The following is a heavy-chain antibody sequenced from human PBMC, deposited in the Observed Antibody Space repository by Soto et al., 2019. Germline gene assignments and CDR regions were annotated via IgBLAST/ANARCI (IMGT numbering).Heavy chain of an antibody. CDR3: ASGGIVATTGSHYYYYMDV. Sequence: GGSLRLSCAASGFTFSDYYMSWIRQAPGKGLEWVSYISSSGSTIYYADSVKGRFTISRDNAKSSLYLQMNSPRAEDTAVYYCASGGIVATTGSHYYYYMDVWGKGTTVTVSS. J-gene: IGHJ6*03. V-gene: IGHV3-11*01. CDR1: GFTFSDYY. D-gene: IGHD5-12*01. CDR2: ISSSGSTI.